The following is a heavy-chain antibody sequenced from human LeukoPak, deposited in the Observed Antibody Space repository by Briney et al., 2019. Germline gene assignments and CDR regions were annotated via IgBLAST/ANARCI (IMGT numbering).Heavy chain of an antibody. D-gene: IGHD3-10*01. V-gene: IGHV3-48*03. J-gene: IGHJ4*02. Sequence: GGSLRLSCAASGFTFSSYEMNWVRQAPGKGLEWVSYISSSGSTIYYADSVKGRFTISRDNAKNSLYLQMNSLRAEDTAVYYCARQYYYGSGGYCLDYWGQGTLVTVSS. CDR2: ISSSGSTI. CDR3: ARQYYYGSGGYCLDY. CDR1: GFTFSSYE.